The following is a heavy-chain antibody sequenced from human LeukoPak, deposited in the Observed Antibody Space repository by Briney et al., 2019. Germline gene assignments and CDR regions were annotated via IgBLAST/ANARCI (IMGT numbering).Heavy chain of an antibody. CDR2: ISYTGTH. CDR1: GDAISGYF. J-gene: IGHJ6*03. CDR3: ARAVKTYCSGTSCYSGVDYYFFMDV. D-gene: IGHD2-15*01. Sequence: PSETLSLTCSVSGDAISGYFWTWIRQPPGKGLEWIGYISYTGTHNYKPSLRSRVTFSIDRSKNQFSLRLRSLTAADTAVYYCARAVKTYCSGTSCYSGVDYYFFMDVWGKGTTITISS. V-gene: IGHV4-59*01.